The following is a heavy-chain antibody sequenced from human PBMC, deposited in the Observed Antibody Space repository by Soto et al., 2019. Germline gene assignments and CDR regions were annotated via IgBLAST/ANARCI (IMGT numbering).Heavy chain of an antibody. V-gene: IGHV3-11*01. CDR2: ASGSGGVK. J-gene: IGHJ4*02. D-gene: IGHD6-13*01. CDR1: GFTFSDYY. Sequence: GGSLRLSCAASGFTFSDYYMSWFRQAPEKGLEWVSYASGSGGVKLYADSVKGRFTISRDNAKNSLYLQLNSLRADDTAVYYCARLGSIAAAGTPDYWGQGTLVTVSS. CDR3: ARLGSIAAAGTPDY.